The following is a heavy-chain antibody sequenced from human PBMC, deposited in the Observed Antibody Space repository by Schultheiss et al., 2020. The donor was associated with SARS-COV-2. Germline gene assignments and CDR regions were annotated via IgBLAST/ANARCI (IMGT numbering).Heavy chain of an antibody. CDR2: IFSNDEK. V-gene: IGHV2-26*01. D-gene: IGHD3-3*01. J-gene: IGHJ6*02. CDR3: AHYGVVWGMDV. Sequence: TLSLTCAVYGGSFSGYYWSWIRQPPGKALEWLAHIFSNDEKSYSTSLKSRLTITKDTSKNQVVLTMTNMDPVDTATYYCAHYGVVWGMDVWGQGTTVTVSS. CDR1: GGSFSGYYW.